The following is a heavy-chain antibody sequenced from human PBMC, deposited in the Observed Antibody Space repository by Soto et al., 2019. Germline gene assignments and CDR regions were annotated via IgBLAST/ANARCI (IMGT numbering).Heavy chain of an antibody. V-gene: IGHV1-3*01. CDR2: INPDNGNT. CDR1: GYTFTRYT. D-gene: IGHD2-15*01. J-gene: IGHJ5*02. Sequence: ASVKVSCKXSGYTFTRYTMNWVRQAPGQGLEWMGWINPDNGNTKSSQKFQDRVIITRDTSASTAYMDLSSLRSEDTAVYYCARGIATGQLDPWGQGTLVTVSS. CDR3: ARGIATGQLDP.